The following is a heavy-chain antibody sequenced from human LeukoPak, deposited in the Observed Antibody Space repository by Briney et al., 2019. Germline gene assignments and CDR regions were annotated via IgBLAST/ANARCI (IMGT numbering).Heavy chain of an antibody. CDR3: ARGEDYYDSSGYALFDY. J-gene: IGHJ4*02. CDR1: GGSISSYY. CDR2: IYCSGST. D-gene: IGHD3-22*01. Sequence: SETLSLTCTVSGGSISSYYWSWIRQPPGKGLEWIGYIYCSGSTNYNPSLKSRVTISVDTSKNQFSLKLSSVTAADTAVYYCARGEDYYDSSGYALFDYWGQGTLVTVSS. V-gene: IGHV4-59*01.